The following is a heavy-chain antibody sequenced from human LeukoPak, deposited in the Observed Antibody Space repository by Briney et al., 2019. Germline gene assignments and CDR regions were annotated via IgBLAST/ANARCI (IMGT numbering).Heavy chain of an antibody. V-gene: IGHV3-30*18. CDR3: AKGATMIVRGGMDV. CDR2: ISYDGSNK. J-gene: IGHJ6*02. Sequence: VISYDGSNKYYGASVKGRFTISRDNPKNTLYLQMNSLRAEDTAVYYCAKGATMIVRGGMDVWGQGTTVTVSS. D-gene: IGHD3-22*01.